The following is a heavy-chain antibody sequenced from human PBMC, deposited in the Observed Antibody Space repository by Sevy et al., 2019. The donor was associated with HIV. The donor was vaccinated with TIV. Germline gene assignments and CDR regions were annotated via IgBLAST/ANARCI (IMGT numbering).Heavy chain of an antibody. CDR2: IIPILGIA. V-gene: IGHV1-69*04. J-gene: IGHJ6*02. CDR1: GGTFSSYA. CDR3: AGSNCSSTSCYYYYYYGMDV. D-gene: IGHD2-2*01. Sequence: ASVKVSCKASGGTFSSYAISWVRQAPGQGLEWMGRIIPILGIANYAQKFQGRVTITADKSTSTAYMELSSLRSEDTAVYYCAGSNCSSTSCYYYYYYGMDVWGQGTMVTVSS.